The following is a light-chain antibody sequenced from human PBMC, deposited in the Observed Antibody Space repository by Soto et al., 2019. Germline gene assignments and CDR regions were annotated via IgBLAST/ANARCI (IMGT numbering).Light chain of an antibody. Sequence: EIVLTQSPATLSLSPGERATLSCRASQSVGSYLAWYQHKPGRAPRLLINDASNRATGIPARFSGSGSGTNSTLTISMLEPEDFAVYYCQQRSKSITFGQGTRLEIK. CDR1: QSVGSY. CDR2: DAS. J-gene: IGKJ5*01. CDR3: QQRSKSIT. V-gene: IGKV3-11*01.